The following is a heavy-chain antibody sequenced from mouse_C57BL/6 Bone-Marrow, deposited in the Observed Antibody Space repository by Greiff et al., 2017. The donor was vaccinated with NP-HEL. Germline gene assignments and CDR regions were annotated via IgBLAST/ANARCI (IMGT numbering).Heavy chain of an antibody. CDR2: IDPETGGT. CDR3: TREEWYGSSYGYFDY. D-gene: IGHD1-1*01. V-gene: IGHV1-15*01. CDR1: GYTFTDYE. Sequence: VKLVESGAELVRPGASVTLSCKASGYTFTDYEMHWVKQTPVHGLEWIGAIDPETGGTAYNQKFKGKAILTADKSSSTAYMELRSLTSEDSAVYYCTREEWYGSSYGYFDYWGQGTTLTVSS. J-gene: IGHJ2*01.